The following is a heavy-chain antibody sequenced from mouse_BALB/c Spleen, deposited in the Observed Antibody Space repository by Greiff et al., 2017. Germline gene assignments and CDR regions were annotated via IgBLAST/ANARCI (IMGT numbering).Heavy chain of an antibody. CDR1: GYAFTNYL. Sequence: QVQLQQSGAELVRPGTSVKVSCKASGYAFTNYLIEWVKQRPGQGLEWIGVINPGSGGTNYNEKFKGKATLTADKSSSTAYMQLSSLTSDDSAVYFCARRYYGYDYAMDYWGQGTSVTVSS. J-gene: IGHJ4*01. CDR3: ARRYYGYDYAMDY. D-gene: IGHD2-2*01. V-gene: IGHV1-54*01. CDR2: INPGSGGT.